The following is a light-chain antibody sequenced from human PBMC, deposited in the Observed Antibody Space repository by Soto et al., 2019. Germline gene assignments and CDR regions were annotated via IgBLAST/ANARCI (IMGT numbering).Light chain of an antibody. CDR2: AAS. V-gene: IGKV1-17*01. J-gene: IGKJ1*01. CDR1: QGIRNE. CDR3: LRDSTYALT. Sequence: DIQMTQFPSSLSASVGDRVTLTCRASQGIRNELGGYQQKPAKSPKRLIYAASSMQRGVPSRFSGSRSGTVLTLRISSLQTEDSESFFCLRDSTYALTFGQGTKVEIK.